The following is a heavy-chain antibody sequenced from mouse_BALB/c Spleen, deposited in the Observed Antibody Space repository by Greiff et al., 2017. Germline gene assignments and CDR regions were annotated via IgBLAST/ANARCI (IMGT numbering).Heavy chain of an antibody. J-gene: IGHJ4*01. D-gene: IGHD2-1*01. CDR1: GFTFSSFG. CDR3: ARHGNYPYYAMDY. V-gene: IGHV5-17*02. CDR2: ISSGSSTI. Sequence: DVMLVESGGGLVQPGGSRKLSCAASGFTFSSFGMHWVRQAPEKGLEWVAYISSGSSTIYYADTVKGRFTISRDNPKNTLFLQMTSLRSEDTAMYYCARHGNYPYYAMDYWGQGTSVTVSS.